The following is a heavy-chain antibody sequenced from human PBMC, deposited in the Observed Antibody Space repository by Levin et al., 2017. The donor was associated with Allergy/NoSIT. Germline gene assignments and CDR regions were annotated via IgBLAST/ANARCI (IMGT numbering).Heavy chain of an antibody. Sequence: SGGSLRLSCAASGFQFSLYGMHWVRQAPGKGLEWVALIVFDGNDQYYVDSVKGRFTISRDNSKNTLYLQMSSLRENDTAIYYCAKRGYCSGNTCQSHDAIDVWGQGTLVIVSS. D-gene: IGHD2-15*01. CDR2: IVFDGNDQ. CDR3: AKRGYCSGNTCQSHDAIDV. CDR1: GFQFSLYG. V-gene: IGHV3-30*18. J-gene: IGHJ3*01.